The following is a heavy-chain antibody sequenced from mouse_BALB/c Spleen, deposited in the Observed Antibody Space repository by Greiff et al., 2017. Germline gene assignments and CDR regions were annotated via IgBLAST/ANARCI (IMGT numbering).Heavy chain of an antibody. J-gene: IGHJ4*01. CDR1: GYSITSDYA. Sequence: EVMLVESGPGLVKPSQSLSLTCTVTGYSITSDYAWYWIRQFPGNKLEWMGYISYSGSTSYNPSLKSRISITRDTSKNQFFLQLNSVTTEDTATYYCARDFTTVYYAMDYWGQGTSVTVSS. CDR2: ISYSGST. D-gene: IGHD1-1*01. CDR3: ARDFTTVYYAMDY. V-gene: IGHV3-2*02.